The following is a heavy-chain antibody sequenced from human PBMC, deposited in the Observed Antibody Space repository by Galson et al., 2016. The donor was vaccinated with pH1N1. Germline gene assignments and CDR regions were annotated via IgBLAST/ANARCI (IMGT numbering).Heavy chain of an antibody. CDR3: ARLIVGGYNIREFDY. J-gene: IGHJ4*02. Sequence: QSGAEVKKAGESLKISCKGSGYTFTTYWIAWVRQMPGKGLEWMGIVYPPDSATGYSPSFEGQVTISADKSISTAYLQWSSLKASDTAVYYCARLIVGGYNIREFDYWGQGTQVTVSS. CDR2: VYPPDSAT. CDR1: GYTFTTYW. D-gene: IGHD5-24*01. V-gene: IGHV5-51*03.